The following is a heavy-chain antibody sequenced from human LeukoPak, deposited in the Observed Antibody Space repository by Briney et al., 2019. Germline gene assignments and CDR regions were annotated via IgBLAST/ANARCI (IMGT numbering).Heavy chain of an antibody. Sequence: GGSLRLSCAASGFTFSDYWMQWVRQAPGKGLVWVSRINSDGSTTTYADSVKGRFAISRDNAKNTLYLQMDSMSAEDTAVYYCASGYNYGYYYYGMDVWGQGTTVTVSS. V-gene: IGHV3-74*01. J-gene: IGHJ6*02. D-gene: IGHD5-18*01. CDR2: INSDGSTT. CDR3: ASGYNYGYYYYGMDV. CDR1: GFTFSDYW.